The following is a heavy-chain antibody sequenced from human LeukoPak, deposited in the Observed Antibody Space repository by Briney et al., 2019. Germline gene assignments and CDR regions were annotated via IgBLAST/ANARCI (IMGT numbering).Heavy chain of an antibody. J-gene: IGHJ6*02. CDR2: IWYDGSNK. CDR1: GFTFSSYG. Sequence: QPGRSLRLSCAASGFTFSSYGMHWVRQAPGKGLEWVAVIWYDGSNKYYADSVKGRFTISRDNSKSTLYLQMNSLRAEDTAVYYCARDPQYRPFYYYYGMDVWGQGTTVTVSS. CDR3: ARDPQYRPFYYYYGMDV. V-gene: IGHV3-33*01. D-gene: IGHD2-2*01.